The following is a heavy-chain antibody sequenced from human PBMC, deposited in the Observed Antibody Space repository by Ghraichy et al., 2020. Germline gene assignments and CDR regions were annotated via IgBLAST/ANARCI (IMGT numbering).Heavy chain of an antibody. CDR3: ARGRATGRYYYYYMDV. Sequence: GGSLRLSCAASGFTFSDYYMSWIRQAPGKGLEWVSYISSSSSYTNYADSVKGRFTISRDNAKNSLYLQMNSLRAEDTAVYYCARGRATGRYYYYYMDVWGKGTTVTVSS. CDR2: ISSSSSYT. V-gene: IGHV3-11*05. J-gene: IGHJ6*03. CDR1: GFTFSDYY.